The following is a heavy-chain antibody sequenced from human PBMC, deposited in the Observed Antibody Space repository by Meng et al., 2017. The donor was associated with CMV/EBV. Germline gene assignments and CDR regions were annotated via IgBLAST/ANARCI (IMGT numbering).Heavy chain of an antibody. D-gene: IGHD3-16*02. CDR3: AKDTRITFGGVIGYYYYYGMDV. CDR1: GFTFSSYA. J-gene: IGHJ6*02. V-gene: IGHV3-23*01. Sequence: GGSLRLSCAASGFTFSSYAMSWVRQAPGKGLEWVSAISGSGGSTYYADSVKGRFTISRDNSKNTLYLQMSSLRAEDTAVYYCAKDTRITFGGVIGYYYYYGMDVWGQGTTVTVSS. CDR2: ISGSGGST.